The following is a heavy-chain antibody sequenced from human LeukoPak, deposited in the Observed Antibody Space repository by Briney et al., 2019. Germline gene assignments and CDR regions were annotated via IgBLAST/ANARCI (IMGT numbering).Heavy chain of an antibody. V-gene: IGHV3-53*01. CDR3: ARAGSYYYMDV. Sequence: GGSLRLTCAASGFTVSGNYMSWVRQAPGKGLEWVSVIYSGGSTYYADSVKGRFTISRDNSKNTLYLQMNSLRAEDTAVYYCARAGSYYYMDVWGKGTTVTVSS. J-gene: IGHJ6*03. CDR1: GFTVSGNY. CDR2: IYSGGST.